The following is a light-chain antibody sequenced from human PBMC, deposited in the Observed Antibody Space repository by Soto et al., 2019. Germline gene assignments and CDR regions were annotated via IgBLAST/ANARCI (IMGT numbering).Light chain of an antibody. V-gene: IGKV4-1*01. Sequence: DIVMTQSPDSLAVSLGERANINCKSSKSVLYSSNNKNYLAWYQQKPGQPPKLLIYWASTRESGVPDRCSGSGSGTDITLTINSLQAEDAAVYYCQQYYATPPTVGQGTKVEIK. CDR2: WAS. CDR1: KSVLYSSNNKNY. J-gene: IGKJ1*01. CDR3: QQYYATPPT.